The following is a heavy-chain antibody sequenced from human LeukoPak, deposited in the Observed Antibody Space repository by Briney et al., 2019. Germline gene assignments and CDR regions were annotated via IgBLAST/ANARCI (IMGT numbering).Heavy chain of an antibody. CDR1: GGTFSSYA. J-gene: IGHJ6*02. Sequence: EASVMVSCKASGGTFSSYAISWVRQAPGQGLEWMGGIIPIFGTANYAHTSQGRVTIISDDFTSTAYMELSSLRSEDTAVYYCARVSIVVVPAASYYYYYGMDVWGQGTTVTVSS. D-gene: IGHD2-2*01. V-gene: IGHV1-69*13. CDR2: IIPIFGTA. CDR3: ARVSIVVVPAASYYYYYGMDV.